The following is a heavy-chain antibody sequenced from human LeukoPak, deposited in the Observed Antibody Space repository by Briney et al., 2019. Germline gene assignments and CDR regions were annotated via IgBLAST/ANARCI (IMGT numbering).Heavy chain of an antibody. Sequence: ASVKVSCKASGGTFSSYAISWVRQAPGQGLEWMGGIIPIFGTANYAQKFQGRVTITTDESTSTAYMELSSLRSEDTAVYYCARGFNGGNDPFDYWGQGTLVTVSS. D-gene: IGHD2-15*01. V-gene: IGHV1-69*05. CDR2: IIPIFGTA. CDR1: GGTFSSYA. CDR3: ARGFNGGNDPFDY. J-gene: IGHJ4*02.